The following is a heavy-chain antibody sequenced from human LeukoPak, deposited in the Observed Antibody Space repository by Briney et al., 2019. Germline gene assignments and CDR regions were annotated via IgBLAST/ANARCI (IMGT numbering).Heavy chain of an antibody. CDR3: ARHLGLNYYFDY. J-gene: IGHJ4*02. Sequence: SETLSLTCTVSGGSISSYYWSWIRQPPGKGLEWRGLEWIGYIYYSGSTNYNPSLKSRVTISVDTSKKQFSLRLSSVTAADTAVYYCARHLGLNYYFDYWGQGILVTVSS. D-gene: IGHD3-16*01. V-gene: IGHV4-59*08. CDR2: IYYSGST. CDR1: GGSISSYY.